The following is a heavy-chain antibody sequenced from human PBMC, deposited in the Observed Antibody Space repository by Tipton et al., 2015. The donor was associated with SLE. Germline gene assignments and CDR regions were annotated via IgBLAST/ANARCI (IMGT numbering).Heavy chain of an antibody. V-gene: IGHV3-53*01. CDR3: ARKGERVLAHFDS. D-gene: IGHD3-10*01. CDR1: GGSISSHY. J-gene: IGHJ4*02. Sequence: LSLTCTVSGGSISSHYWSWVRQAPGKGLEWVSVIYSGSSTYYADSVKGRFTISRDNAKNSLYLQMNSLRAEDTAMYYCARKGERVLAHFDSWGQGTLVTVSS. CDR2: IYSGSST.